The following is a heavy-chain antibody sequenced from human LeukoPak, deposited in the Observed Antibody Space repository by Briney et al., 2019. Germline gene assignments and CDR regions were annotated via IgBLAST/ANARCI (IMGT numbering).Heavy chain of an antibody. V-gene: IGHV1-2*04. CDR1: GYSFTAYY. J-gene: IGHJ6*02. CDR2: INPNNGGS. Sequence: ASVKVSCKASGYSFTAYYIHWLRQAPGQGLEWMGWINPNNGGSDSEQKFKGWVTMTRDTSINTVYMELTRLKSDDTAVYYCARVEKRGYYYGLDVWGQGTTVTVSS. CDR3: ARVEKRGYYYGLDV.